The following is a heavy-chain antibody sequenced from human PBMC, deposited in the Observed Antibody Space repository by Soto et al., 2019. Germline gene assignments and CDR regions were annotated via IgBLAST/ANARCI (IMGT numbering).Heavy chain of an antibody. V-gene: IGHV3-21*01. J-gene: IGHJ3*02. Sequence: EVQLVESGGGLVKPGGSLRLSCAASGFTFSSYSMNWVRQAPGKGLEWVSSISSSSSYIYYADSVKGRFTISRDNAKNALYLQMNSLRAEDTAVYYCASDWSSAFDIWCQGTMVTVSS. CDR1: GFTFSSYS. CDR3: ASDWSSAFDI. CDR2: ISSSSSYI.